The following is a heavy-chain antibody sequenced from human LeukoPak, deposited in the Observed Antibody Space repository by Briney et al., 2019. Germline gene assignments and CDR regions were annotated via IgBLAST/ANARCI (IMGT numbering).Heavy chain of an antibody. J-gene: IGHJ3*02. Sequence: SETLSLTCAVSGYSISSGYYWGWIRQPPGKGLEWIGSVYHSRSTYYNPSLKSRVTISVDTSKNQFSLKPSSVTAADTAVYYGIMAAAIVNAFDIWGQGTMVTVSS. D-gene: IGHD2-2*01. CDR3: IMAAAIVNAFDI. V-gene: IGHV4-38-2*01. CDR2: VYHSRST. CDR1: GYSISSGYY.